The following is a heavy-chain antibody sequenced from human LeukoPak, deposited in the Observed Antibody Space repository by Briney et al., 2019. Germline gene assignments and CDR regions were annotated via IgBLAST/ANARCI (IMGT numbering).Heavy chain of an antibody. V-gene: IGHV4-39*01. CDR2: IYYSGST. D-gene: IGHD5/OR15-5a*01. CDR3: ARLANGVYGGEEVDY. J-gene: IGHJ4*02. Sequence: SETLSLTCTVSGGSISSSSYYWGWIRQPPGKGLEWIGSIYYSGSTYYNPSLKSRVTISVDTSKNQFSLKLSSVTAADTAVYYCARLANGVYGGEEVDYWGQGTLVTVSS. CDR1: GGSISSSSYY.